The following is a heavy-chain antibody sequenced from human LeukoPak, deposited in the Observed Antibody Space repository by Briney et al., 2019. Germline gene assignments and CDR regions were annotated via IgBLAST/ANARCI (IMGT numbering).Heavy chain of an antibody. V-gene: IGHV4-59*01. D-gene: IGHD1-26*01. Sequence: SETLSLTCTVSGGSISSYYWSWIRQPPGKGLEWIGYIYYSGSTNYNPSLKSRVTISIHTSKNQFSLKLSSVTAADTAVYYCARVDSGSYYGFDPWGQGTLVTVSS. CDR3: ARVDSGSYYGFDP. CDR1: GGSISSYY. J-gene: IGHJ5*02. CDR2: IYYSGST.